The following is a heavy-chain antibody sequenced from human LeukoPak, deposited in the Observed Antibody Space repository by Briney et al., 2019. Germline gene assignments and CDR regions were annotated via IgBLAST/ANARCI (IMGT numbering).Heavy chain of an antibody. V-gene: IGHV4-61*02. J-gene: IGHJ5*02. CDR2: IYTSGST. Sequence: SQTLSLTCNVSGGSISRGSYYWSWIRQPAGKGLEWIGRIYTSGSTNYNPSLKSRVTISVDTSKNQFSLKLSSVTAADTAVYYCARAPPHSSGWYGRGHWFDPWGQGTLVTVSS. CDR1: GGSISRGSYY. CDR3: ARAPPHSSGWYGRGHWFDP. D-gene: IGHD6-19*01.